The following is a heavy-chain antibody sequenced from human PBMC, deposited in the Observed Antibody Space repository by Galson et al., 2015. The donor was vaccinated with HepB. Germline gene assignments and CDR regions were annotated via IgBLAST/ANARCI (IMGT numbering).Heavy chain of an antibody. Sequence: SVKVSCKASGYTFASYGISWVRQAPGQGLEWMGWISPYNDNTNYAQKLQGRVSLTTDTSTSTAYMELRSLRSDDTAVYYCAKDGTKWSTVITSRYNWFDPWGQGTLVTVSS. D-gene: IGHD4-11*01. J-gene: IGHJ5*02. CDR1: GYTFASYG. CDR3: AKDGTKWSTVITSRYNWFDP. V-gene: IGHV1-18*04. CDR2: ISPYNDNT.